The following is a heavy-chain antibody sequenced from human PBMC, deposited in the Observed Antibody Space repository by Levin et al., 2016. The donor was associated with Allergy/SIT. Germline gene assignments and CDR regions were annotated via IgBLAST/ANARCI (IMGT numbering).Heavy chain of an antibody. D-gene: IGHD6-13*01. CDR3: ARRDLYSSSWYYFDY. Sequence: KVSCKGSGYSFTSYWIGWVRQMPGKGLEWMGIIYPGDSDTRYSPSFQGQVTISADKSISTAYLQWSSLKASDTAMYYCARRDLYSSSWYYFDYWGQGTLVTVSS. J-gene: IGHJ4*02. CDR1: GYSFTSYW. V-gene: IGHV5-51*01. CDR2: IYPGDSDT.